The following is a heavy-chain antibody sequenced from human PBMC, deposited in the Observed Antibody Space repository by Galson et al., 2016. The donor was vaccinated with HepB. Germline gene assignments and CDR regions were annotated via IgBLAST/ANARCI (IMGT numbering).Heavy chain of an antibody. V-gene: IGHV4-39*01. D-gene: IGHD4-17*01. CDR3: ARQRGTTVNTWYFDL. J-gene: IGHJ2*01. CDR2: IYYSGST. Sequence: LSLTCTVSGGSISSSNFYWGWIRQPPGKGLEWIGSIYYSGSTYYNPSLKRRFTISVDTSKNQFSLKLSSVTAADTAVYYCARQRGTTVNTWYFDLWGRGTLVTVSS. CDR1: GGSISSSNFY.